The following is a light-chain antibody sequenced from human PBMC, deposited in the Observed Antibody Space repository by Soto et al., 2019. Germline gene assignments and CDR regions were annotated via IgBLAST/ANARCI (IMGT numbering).Light chain of an antibody. V-gene: IGLV1-51*01. J-gene: IGLJ1*01. CDR3: GSYTGNIYV. CDR2: DDD. Sequence: QSVLTQPPSVSAAPGQKVTISCSGSISNIRSNYVSWYQQLPGTAPKLLIYDDDKRPSGIPDRFSGSKSGTSATLAITGLQTGDEADYYCGSYTGNIYVFGNGTKLTVL. CDR1: ISNIRSNY.